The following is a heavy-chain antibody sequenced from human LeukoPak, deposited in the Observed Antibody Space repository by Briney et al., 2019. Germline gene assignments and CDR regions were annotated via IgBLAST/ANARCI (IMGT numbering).Heavy chain of an antibody. Sequence: LSGGSLRLSCAASGFTFSSYAMSWVRQAPGKGLEWVSAISGSGGSTYYADSVKGRFTISRDNSKNTLYLQMNSLRAEDTAVYYCAKDSYSGSYTPLGGVRARDDAFDIWGQGTMVTVSS. J-gene: IGHJ3*02. V-gene: IGHV3-23*01. CDR1: GFTFSSYA. D-gene: IGHD1-26*01. CDR2: ISGSGGST. CDR3: AKDSYSGSYTPLGGVRARDDAFDI.